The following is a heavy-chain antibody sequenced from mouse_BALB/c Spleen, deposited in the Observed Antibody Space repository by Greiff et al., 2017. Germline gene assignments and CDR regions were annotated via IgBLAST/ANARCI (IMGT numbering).Heavy chain of an antibody. D-gene: IGHD3-3*01. CDR2: IYPGSGST. V-gene: IGHV1S22*01. Sequence: LQQPGSELVRPGASVKLSCKASGYTFTSYWMHWVKQRHGQGLEWIGNIYPGSGSTNYDEKFKSKGTLTVDTSSSTAYMHLSSLTSEDSAVYYCTRGWDSDYWGQGTTRTVSS. CDR3: TRGWDSDY. CDR1: GYTFTSYW. J-gene: IGHJ2*01.